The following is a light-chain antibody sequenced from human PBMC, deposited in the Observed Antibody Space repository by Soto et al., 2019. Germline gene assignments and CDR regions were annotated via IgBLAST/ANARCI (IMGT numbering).Light chain of an antibody. Sequence: QSALTQPPSVSAAPGQKVTISCSGSSSNIGNNYVSWYQHLPGTAPKLLIYDNNERPSGIPDRFSGSKSGTSATLGITGLQTGDEADYYCRTWDTSLSAVVFGGGTKLTVL. V-gene: IGLV1-51*01. CDR2: DNN. CDR1: SSNIGNNY. J-gene: IGLJ2*01. CDR3: RTWDTSLSAVV.